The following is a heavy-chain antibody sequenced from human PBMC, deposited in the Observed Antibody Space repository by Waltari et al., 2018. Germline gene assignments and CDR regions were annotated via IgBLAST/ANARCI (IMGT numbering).Heavy chain of an antibody. J-gene: IGHJ4*02. CDR2: MYYSGST. CDR3: AREYYYDTRWIDY. V-gene: IGHV4-39*07. D-gene: IGHD3-22*01. CDR1: GGSIISATYY. Sequence: QLQLQESGPGLVTPSETLSLTCTVSGGSIISATYYWGWIRQPPGKGLEWIGSMYYSGSTSYNPSLKSRVTVSVDTSKNQFSLKLNSVTAADTAVYYCAREYYYDTRWIDYWGQGTQVTVSS.